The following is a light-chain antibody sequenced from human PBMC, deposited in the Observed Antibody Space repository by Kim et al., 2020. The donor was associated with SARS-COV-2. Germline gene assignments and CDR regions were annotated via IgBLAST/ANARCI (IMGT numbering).Light chain of an antibody. V-gene: IGLV6-57*02. Sequence: PGKTVTISCTGSSGSSASNYVQWYQQRPGSAPTTVIYEDNQRPSGVPDRFSGSIDSASNSASLTISGLKTEDEADYYCQSYDSSKVFGGGTQLTVL. CDR3: QSYDSSKV. J-gene: IGLJ3*02. CDR2: EDN. CDR1: SGSSASNY.